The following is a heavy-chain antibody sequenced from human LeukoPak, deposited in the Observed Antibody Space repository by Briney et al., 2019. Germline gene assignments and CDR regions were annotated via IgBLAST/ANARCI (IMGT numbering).Heavy chain of an antibody. CDR2: INTNTGNP. D-gene: IGHD3-10*01. V-gene: IGHV7-4-1*01. J-gene: IGHJ4*02. CDR1: GYTFTSYA. Sequence: GASVKVSCKASGYTFTSYAMNWVRQAPGQGLEWMGWINTNTGNPTYAQGFTGRFVFSLDTSVSTAYLQIGSLKAEDTAVYYCAREAHGSGSYYTKSHDDYWGQGTLVTVSS. CDR3: AREAHGSGSYYTKSHDDY.